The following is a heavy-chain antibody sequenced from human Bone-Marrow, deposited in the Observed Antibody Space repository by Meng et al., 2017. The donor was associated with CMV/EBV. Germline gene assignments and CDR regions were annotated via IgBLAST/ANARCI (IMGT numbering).Heavy chain of an antibody. V-gene: IGHV4-38-2*02. Sequence: GSLRLSCTVSGYSISSGYYWGWIRQPPGKGLEWIGSIYHSGSTYYNPSLKSRVTISVDTSKNQFSLKLSSVTAADTAVYYCARQPATIFGVVINYYYYGMDVWGQGTTVTVSS. D-gene: IGHD3-3*01. J-gene: IGHJ6*01. CDR3: ARQPATIFGVVINYYYYGMDV. CDR2: IYHSGST. CDR1: GYSISSGYY.